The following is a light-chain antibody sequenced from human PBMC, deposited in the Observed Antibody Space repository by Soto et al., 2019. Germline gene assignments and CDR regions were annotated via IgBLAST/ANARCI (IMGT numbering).Light chain of an antibody. Sequence: SYELTQPPSVSVAPGQTATITCGGDNIGGKSVHWYQQDPGQAPLLVVYDDIDRPSGIPERFSGSNSGNTATLTITRVEAGDEADYYCQVWDSSSDSWVFGGGTKLTVL. CDR3: QVWDSSSDSWV. CDR1: NIGGKS. V-gene: IGLV3-21*02. J-gene: IGLJ3*02. CDR2: DDI.